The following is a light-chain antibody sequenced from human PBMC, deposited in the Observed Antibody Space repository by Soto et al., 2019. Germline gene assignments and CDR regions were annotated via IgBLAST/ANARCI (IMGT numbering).Light chain of an antibody. V-gene: IGKV2D-29*01. J-gene: IGKJ5*01. CDR1: QSLLQSDGKTY. Sequence: DMVVSATRRSLALISGDPASISCKSSQSLLQSDGKTYLFWYFQKAGQPPQLLISEVSNRFSGVPDRFSGSGSGTDFTLKISRVEAEDVAIYYCMQTIQLPITFGQGTRLEIK. CDR2: EVS. CDR3: MQTIQLPIT.